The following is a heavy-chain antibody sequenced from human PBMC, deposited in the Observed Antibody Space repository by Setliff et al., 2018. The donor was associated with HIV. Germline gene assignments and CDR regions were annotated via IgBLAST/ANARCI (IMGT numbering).Heavy chain of an antibody. CDR1: GCTFSSYG. V-gene: IGHV3-30*02. Sequence: HPGGSLRLSCAASGCTFSSYGMHWVRQAPGKGLEWVTFIRYDGTSKYYTDSVKGRFTISRDNSKNTLYLQMNSLRAEDTAVYYCAKDGLYSNPLYFDYWGQGTLVTVSS. D-gene: IGHD2-15*01. CDR2: IRYDGTSK. J-gene: IGHJ4*02. CDR3: AKDGLYSNPLYFDY.